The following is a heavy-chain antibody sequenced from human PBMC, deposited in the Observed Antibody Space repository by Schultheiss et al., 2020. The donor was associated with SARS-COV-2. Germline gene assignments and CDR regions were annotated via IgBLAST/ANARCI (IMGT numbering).Heavy chain of an antibody. CDR1: GFTFSSYA. CDR3: AKDRQLRFLEWSHAFDI. V-gene: IGHV3-23*01. D-gene: IGHD3-3*01. Sequence: GESLKISCAASGFTFSSYAMSWVRQAPGKGLEWVSAISGSGGSTYYADSVKGRFTISRDNSKNTLYLQMNSLRAEDTAVYYCAKDRQLRFLEWSHAFDIWGQGRMVTVSS. J-gene: IGHJ3*02. CDR2: ISGSGGST.